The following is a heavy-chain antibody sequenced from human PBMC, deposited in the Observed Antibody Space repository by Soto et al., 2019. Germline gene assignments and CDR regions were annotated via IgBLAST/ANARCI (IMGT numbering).Heavy chain of an antibody. V-gene: IGHV3-48*03. D-gene: IGHD2-8*01. CDR2: ISGSGSTR. J-gene: IGHJ4*02. CDR3: ARGGVY. Sequence: DVELVESGGGTGQPGGSLRLSSATSGFTFSTHEMNWVRQAPGRGLEWIAKISGSGSTRSYADSVKGRFFISRDNDQRTVDLQMNSLRVEDTAVYYCARGGVYWGQGTLVTVSP. CDR1: GFTFSTHE.